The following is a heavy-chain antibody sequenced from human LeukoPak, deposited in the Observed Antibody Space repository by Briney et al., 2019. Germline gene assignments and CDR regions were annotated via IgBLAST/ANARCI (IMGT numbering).Heavy chain of an antibody. CDR1: GYTFTSYD. CDR2: MNPNSGNT. J-gene: IGHJ5*02. V-gene: IGHV1-8*01. D-gene: IGHD6-13*01. CDR3: ARVGSSWNWFDP. Sequence: ASVKVPCKASGYTFTSYDINWVRQATGQGLEWMGWMNPNSGNTGYAQKFQGRVTMTRNTSISTAYMELSSLRSEDTAVYYCARVGSSWNWFDPWGQGILVTVSS.